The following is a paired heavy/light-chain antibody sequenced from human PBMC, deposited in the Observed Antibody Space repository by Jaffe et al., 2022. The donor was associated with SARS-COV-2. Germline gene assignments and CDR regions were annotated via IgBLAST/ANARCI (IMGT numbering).Heavy chain of an antibody. CDR2: INHSGKT. D-gene: IGHD3-9*01. CDR1: GGSFSGYY. Sequence: QVHLQQWGAGLLKPSETLSLTCAVYGGSFSGYYWSLIRQPPGKGLEWIGEINHSGKTIYNPSLKSRVTISVDTAKNQLSLKVSSVTAADTAVYYCARGSDTSEVYMDVWGKGTTVSVSS. J-gene: IGHJ6*03. V-gene: IGHV4-34*01. CDR3: ARGSDTSEVYMDV.
Light chain of an antibody. V-gene: IGLV3-21*04. CDR1: NIGSKS. Sequence: SYVLTQPPSVSVAPGKTARITCGGDNIGSKSVHWYQQKPGQAPVLVIYDDSDRPSGIPERFSGSNSGNTATLTITRVEAGDEADYYCQVWDSSSDHHVLFGGGTKLTVL. CDR2: DDS. J-gene: IGLJ2*01. CDR3: QVWDSSSDHHVL.